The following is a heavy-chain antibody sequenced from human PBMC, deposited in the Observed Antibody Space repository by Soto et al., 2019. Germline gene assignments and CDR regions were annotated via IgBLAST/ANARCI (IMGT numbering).Heavy chain of an antibody. CDR3: ARAWGHLYFDY. D-gene: IGHD3-16*01. Sequence: SETLSLTCTVSGGSVSSTSYYWTWIRQPPGKGLEWIGYIHYSGSTNYNPSLQSRVTISVDTSKNHFSLELTSVTAADTAVYYCARAWGHLYFDYWGQGALVTVSS. CDR2: IHYSGST. V-gene: IGHV4-61*01. CDR1: GGSVSSTSYY. J-gene: IGHJ4*02.